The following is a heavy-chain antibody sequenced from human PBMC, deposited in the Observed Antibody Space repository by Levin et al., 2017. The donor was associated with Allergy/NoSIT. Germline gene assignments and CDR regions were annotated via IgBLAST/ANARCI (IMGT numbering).Heavy chain of an antibody. D-gene: IGHD1-26*01. CDR1: EFTFSSYA. CDR3: AKNGVGAPSWFDP. Sequence: GGSLRLSCAASEFTFSSYAMRWVRQAPGTGLEWVSDISGSGGSTYYADSVKGRFTISRDNSKNTLYLQMNSLRAEDTAVYYWAKNGVGAPSWFDPRGQGTVVTVSS. CDR2: ISGSGGST. J-gene: IGHJ5*02. V-gene: IGHV3-23*01.